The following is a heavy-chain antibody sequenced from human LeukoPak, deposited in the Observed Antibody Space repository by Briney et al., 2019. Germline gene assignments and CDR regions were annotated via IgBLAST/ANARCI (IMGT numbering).Heavy chain of an antibody. Sequence: SETLSLTCTVSGGSISSYYWSWIRQPPGKGLEWIGYIYYSGITYYNPSLKSRVIISVDTSKNQFSLKLSSVTAADTAVYYCARDLGTTHAFDFWGQGTMVTVSS. D-gene: IGHD1-1*01. CDR3: ARDLGTTHAFDF. CDR1: GGSISSYY. V-gene: IGHV4-30-4*01. CDR2: IYYSGIT. J-gene: IGHJ3*01.